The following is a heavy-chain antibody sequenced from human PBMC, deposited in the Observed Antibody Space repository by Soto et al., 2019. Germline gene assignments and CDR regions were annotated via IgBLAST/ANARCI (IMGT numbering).Heavy chain of an antibody. J-gene: IGHJ4*02. CDR3: VRATVTSILVAY. D-gene: IGHD4-17*01. V-gene: IGHV3-30*03. CDR1: GFTFSSYG. CDR2: ISYDRSNK. Sequence: PGGSLRLSCAASGFTFSSYGMHWVRQAPGKGLEWVAVISYDRSNKYYADSVKGRFTISRDNSKNTLYLQMNSLGAEDTAVYYCVRATVTSILVAYWGQGTLVTV.